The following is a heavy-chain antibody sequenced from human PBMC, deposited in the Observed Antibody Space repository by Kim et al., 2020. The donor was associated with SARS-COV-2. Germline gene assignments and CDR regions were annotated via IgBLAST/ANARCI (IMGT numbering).Heavy chain of an antibody. CDR1: GFTFSSYG. J-gene: IGHJ5*02. V-gene: IGHV3-33*01. CDR2: IWYDGSNK. Sequence: GGSLRLSCAASGFTFSSYGMHWVRQAPGKGLEWVAVIWYDGSNKYYADSVKGRFTISRDNSKNTLYLQMNSLRAEDTAVYYCARDKVASGGFDPWGQGTLVTVSS. D-gene: IGHD3-10*01. CDR3: ARDKVASGGFDP.